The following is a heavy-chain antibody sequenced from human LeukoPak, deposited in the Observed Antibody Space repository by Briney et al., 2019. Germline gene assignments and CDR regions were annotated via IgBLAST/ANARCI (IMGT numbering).Heavy chain of an antibody. J-gene: IGHJ4*02. CDR3: ATVVVTAPGEDYFDY. D-gene: IGHD2-21*02. CDR1: GYTLTELS. CDR2: FGPEDGET. V-gene: IGHV1-24*01. Sequence: ASVKVSCKVSGYTLTELSMHWVRQAPGKGLEWMGGFGPEDGETIYAQKFQGRVTMTEDTSTDTAYMELSSLRSEDTAVYYCATVVVTAPGEDYFDYWGQGTLVTVSS.